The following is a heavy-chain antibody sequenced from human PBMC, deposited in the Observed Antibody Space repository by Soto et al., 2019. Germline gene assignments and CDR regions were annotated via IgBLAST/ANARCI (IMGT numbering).Heavy chain of an antibody. V-gene: IGHV4-30-4*01. Sequence: PSETLSLTCTVSGGSISSGDYYWRWIRQPPGKGLEWIGYIYYSGSTYYNPSLKSRVSISIDTSKNQFSLKLSSVTAADTAVYYCARGKVFPVGGMDVWGQGTTVTVSS. CDR1: GGSISSGDYY. J-gene: IGHJ6*02. CDR3: ARGKVFPVGGMDV. CDR2: IYYSGST.